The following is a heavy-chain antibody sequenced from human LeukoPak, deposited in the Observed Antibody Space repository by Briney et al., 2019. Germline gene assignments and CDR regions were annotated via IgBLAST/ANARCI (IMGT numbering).Heavy chain of an antibody. CDR2: IIPIFGTA. CDR3: ARVRGTMVRGVIDY. J-gene: IGHJ4*02. Sequence: ASVKVSCKASGGTFSSYAISWVRQAPGQGLEWMGGIIPIFGTANYAQKFQGRVTITADKSTSTAYMELSSLRSEDTAVYYRARVRGTMVRGVIDYWGQGTLVTVSS. D-gene: IGHD3-10*01. CDR1: GGTFSSYA. V-gene: IGHV1-69*06.